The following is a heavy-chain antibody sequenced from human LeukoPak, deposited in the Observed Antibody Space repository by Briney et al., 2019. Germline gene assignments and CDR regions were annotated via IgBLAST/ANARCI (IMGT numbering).Heavy chain of an antibody. D-gene: IGHD1-26*01. J-gene: IGHJ3*02. CDR2: ISGSGGNT. V-gene: IGHV3-23*01. Sequence: GGSLRLSCAASGFTFSSYAMSWVRQAPGKGLEWVSAISGSGGNTYYADSVKGRFTISRDNSKNTLYLQMNSLRAEDTAVYYCARGGSYYYLGPKNAFDIWGQGTMVTVSS. CDR1: GFTFSSYA. CDR3: ARGGSYYYLGPKNAFDI.